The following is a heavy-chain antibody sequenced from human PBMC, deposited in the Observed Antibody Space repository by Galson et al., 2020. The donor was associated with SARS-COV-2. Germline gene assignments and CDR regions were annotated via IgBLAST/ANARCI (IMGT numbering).Heavy chain of an antibody. CDR1: GGSVSSGSYY. V-gene: IGHV4-61*01. J-gene: IGHJ4*02. D-gene: IGHD1-26*01. Sequence: LSLTCSISGGSVSSGSYYWSWIRQSPGKGLEWLGYLYFSEDTNYNPSLKSRVTISVDTANNQFSLTLTSLAAADTAVYYCARGRWGIYYDRHFYDYWGQGILVTVSS. CDR2: LYFSEDT. CDR3: ARGRWGIYYDRHFYDY.